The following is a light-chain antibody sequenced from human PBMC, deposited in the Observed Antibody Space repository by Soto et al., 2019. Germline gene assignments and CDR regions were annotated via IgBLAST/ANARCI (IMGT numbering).Light chain of an antibody. CDR2: RND. CDR3: AAWDDSLRGVV. CDR1: FSNLGSNF. J-gene: IGLJ2*01. V-gene: IGLV1-47*01. Sequence: QSVLTQPPSASGTPGQRVTISCSGTFSNLGSNFVFWYQQLPGAAPKLLISRNDQRPSGVPDRFSGSKSGTSASLAISGLRSEDEAAYHCAAWDDSLRGVVFGGGTKVTVL.